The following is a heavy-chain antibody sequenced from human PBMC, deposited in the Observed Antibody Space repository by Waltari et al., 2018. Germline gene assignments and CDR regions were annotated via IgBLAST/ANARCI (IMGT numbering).Heavy chain of an antibody. Sequence: QVQLVQSGAEVKKPGASVKVSCKASGYTFTSYDINWVRQATGQGLEWMGWMNPNSGNTGYAQKFQGRVTITRNTSISTAYMELSSLRSEDTAVYYCARGAAAAVHKGGWWFDPWGQGTLVTVSS. CDR2: MNPNSGNT. CDR3: ARGAAAAVHKGGWWFDP. D-gene: IGHD6-13*01. J-gene: IGHJ5*02. CDR1: GYTFTSYD. V-gene: IGHV1-8*03.